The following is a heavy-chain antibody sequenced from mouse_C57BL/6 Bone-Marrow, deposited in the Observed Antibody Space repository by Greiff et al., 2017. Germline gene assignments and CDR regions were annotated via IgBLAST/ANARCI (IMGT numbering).Heavy chain of an antibody. CDR3: ARGYYGNDWYFDV. V-gene: IGHV1-50*01. CDR1: GYTFTSYW. J-gene: IGHJ1*03. Sequence: QVQLQQPGAELVKPGASVKLSCKASGYTFTSYWMQWVKQRPGQGLEWIGEIDPSDSYTNYNQKFKGKATLTVDTSSSTAYMQLSSLTSEDSAVYYCARGYYGNDWYFDVWGTGTTVTVSS. CDR2: IDPSDSYT. D-gene: IGHD2-1*01.